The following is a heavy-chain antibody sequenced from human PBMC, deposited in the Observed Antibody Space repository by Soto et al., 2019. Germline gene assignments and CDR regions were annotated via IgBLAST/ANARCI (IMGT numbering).Heavy chain of an antibody. V-gene: IGHV3-23*01. CDR3: AKEYCSGGSCYNDAFDI. D-gene: IGHD2-15*01. Sequence: PSGSPWLACAACGVSLSSSVMAGALTAKGKGLEWVSAISGSGGSTYYADPVKGRFSISRDNSKNTLYLQMNSLRAEDTAVYYCAKEYCSGGSCYNDAFDIWGQGTMVTVSS. CDR1: GVSLSSSV. J-gene: IGHJ3*02. CDR2: ISGSGGST.